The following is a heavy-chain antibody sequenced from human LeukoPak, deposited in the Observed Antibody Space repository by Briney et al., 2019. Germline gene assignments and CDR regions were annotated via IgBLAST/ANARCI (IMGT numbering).Heavy chain of an antibody. J-gene: IGHJ4*02. Sequence: QSGESLRLSCAASGFTFSNYWMSWVRQAPGKGLEWVANIKQDGSEKYYVDSVKGRFTISRDNAKNSLCLQMNSLRAEDTAVYYCARDSYYFDYWGQGTLVTVYS. CDR3: ARDSYYFDY. CDR1: GFTFSNYW. CDR2: IKQDGSEK. D-gene: IGHD3-16*01. V-gene: IGHV3-7*01.